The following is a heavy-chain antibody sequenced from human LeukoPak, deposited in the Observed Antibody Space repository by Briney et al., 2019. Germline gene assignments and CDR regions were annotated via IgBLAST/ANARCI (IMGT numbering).Heavy chain of an antibody. V-gene: IGHV3-7*05. CDR1: GFTFSGYW. Sequence: PGGSLRLSCAASGFTFSGYWMSWVRQAPGKGLEWVANIKQDGSEKYYVDSVKGRFTISRDSAKNSLYLQMNSLRAEDTAVYYCARDGYANDAFDIWGQGTMVTVSS. CDR2: IKQDGSEK. CDR3: ARDGYANDAFDI. J-gene: IGHJ3*02. D-gene: IGHD5-12*01.